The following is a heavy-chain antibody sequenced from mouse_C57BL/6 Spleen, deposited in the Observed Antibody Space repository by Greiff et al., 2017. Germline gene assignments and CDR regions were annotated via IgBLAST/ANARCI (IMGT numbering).Heavy chain of an antibody. V-gene: IGHV1-69*01. CDR1: GYTFTSYW. CDR2: IDPSDSYT. J-gene: IGHJ4*01. D-gene: IGHD1-1*01. Sequence: QVQLQQSGAELVMPGASVKLSCKASGYTFTSYWMHWVKQRPGQGLEWIGEIDPSDSYTNYNQKFKGKSTLTVDKSSSTAYMQLSSLTSEASAVYYCARLLRYLYAMDYWGQGTSVTVSS. CDR3: ARLLRYLYAMDY.